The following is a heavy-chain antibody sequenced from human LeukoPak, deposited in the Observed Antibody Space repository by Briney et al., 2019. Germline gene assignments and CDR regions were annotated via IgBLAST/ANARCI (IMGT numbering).Heavy chain of an antibody. Sequence: SETLSLTCTVSGGSISSYYWSWIRQPPGKGLEWIGYIYSSGSTNYSPSLKSRVTISVDTSKNQFSLKLYFVTAADTAVYYCARRYSGYGNAFDIWGQGTMVTVSS. CDR2: IYSSGST. V-gene: IGHV4-59*08. J-gene: IGHJ3*02. CDR3: ARRYSGYGNAFDI. CDR1: GGSISSYY. D-gene: IGHD5-12*01.